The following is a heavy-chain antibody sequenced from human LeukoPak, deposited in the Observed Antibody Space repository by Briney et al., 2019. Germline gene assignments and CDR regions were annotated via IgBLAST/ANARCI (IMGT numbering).Heavy chain of an antibody. J-gene: IGHJ5*02. V-gene: IGHV4-31*03. D-gene: IGHD6-13*01. CDR3: AREIAAAGKAFDP. CDR2: IYYSGST. CDR1: GGSISSGGYY. Sequence: SQTLSLTCTVSGGSISSGGYYWSWIRQHPGKGLEWIGCIYYSGSTYYNPSLKSRVTISVDTSKNQFSLKLSSVTAADTAVYYCAREIAAAGKAFDPWGQGTLVTVSS.